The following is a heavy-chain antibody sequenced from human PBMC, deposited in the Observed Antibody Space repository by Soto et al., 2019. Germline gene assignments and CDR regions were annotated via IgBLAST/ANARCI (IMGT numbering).Heavy chain of an antibody. J-gene: IGHJ4*02. Sequence: GGSLRLSCAASGFTFSSYGMHWVRQAPGKGLEWVAVISYDGSNKYYADSVKGRFTISRDNSKNTLYLQMNSLRAEDTAVYYCAKAEGYSSSWYEPLFDYWGQGTLVTVSS. D-gene: IGHD6-13*01. V-gene: IGHV3-30*18. CDR3: AKAEGYSSSWYEPLFDY. CDR2: ISYDGSNK. CDR1: GFTFSSYG.